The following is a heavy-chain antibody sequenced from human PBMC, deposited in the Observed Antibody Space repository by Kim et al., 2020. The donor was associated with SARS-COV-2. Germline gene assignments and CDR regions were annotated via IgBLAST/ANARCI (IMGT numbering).Heavy chain of an antibody. D-gene: IGHD3-10*01. V-gene: IGHV3-23*01. J-gene: IGHJ6*02. Sequence: GGSLRLSCAASGFTFSSYAMTWVRQAPGKGLDWVSAISGSAVSTYYADSVKGRFTISRDNSKDTLYLQMNSLRAGDTAVYYCARHDSGSHKLEGYYYFVMDVWRQGTTVTVSS. CDR2: ISGSAVST. CDR1: GFTFSSYA. CDR3: ARHDSGSHKLEGYYYFVMDV.